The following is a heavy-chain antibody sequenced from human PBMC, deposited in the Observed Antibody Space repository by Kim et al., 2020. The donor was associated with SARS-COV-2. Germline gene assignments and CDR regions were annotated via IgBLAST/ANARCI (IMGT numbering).Heavy chain of an antibody. CDR2: IYSGGNT. CDR1: GFTVSSNY. J-gene: IGHJ4*02. CDR3: SRNDFWSGYYGFDY. D-gene: IGHD3-3*01. Sequence: GGSLRLSCAASGFTVSSNYMSWVRQAPGKGLEWVSIIYSGGNTYYADSVKGRFTISRDNSKNTLYLQMNSLRAEDTAVYYCSRNDFWSGYYGFDYWGQGT. V-gene: IGHV3-53*01.